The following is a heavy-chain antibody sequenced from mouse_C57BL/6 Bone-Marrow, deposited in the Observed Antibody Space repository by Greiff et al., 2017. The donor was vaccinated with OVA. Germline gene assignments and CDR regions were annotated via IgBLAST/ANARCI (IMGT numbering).Heavy chain of an antibody. Sequence: DVKLVESGGGLVQPGGSLSLSCAASGFTFTDYYMSWVRQPPGQALEWLGFIRNKANGYTTEYNASVKGRFTISRDNSKSILYLHMTALRAEDSASYCCARSYVNFDVWGTGTTVTVSS. CDR3: ARSYVNFDV. V-gene: IGHV7-3*01. J-gene: IGHJ1*03. D-gene: IGHD1-1*01. CDR2: IRNKANGYTT. CDR1: GFTFTDYY.